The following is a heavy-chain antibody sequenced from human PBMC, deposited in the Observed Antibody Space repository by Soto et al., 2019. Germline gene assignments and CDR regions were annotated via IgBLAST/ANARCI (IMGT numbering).Heavy chain of an antibody. D-gene: IGHD3-16*01. CDR3: AKFRGPSYSYYYMDV. V-gene: IGHV3-23*01. Sequence: GGSLRLSCAASGFTFSSYAMSWVRQAPGKGLEWVSAISGSGGSTYYADSVKGRFTISRDNSKNTLYLQMNSLRAEDTALYYCAKFRGPSYSYYYMDVWGKGTTVTVSS. J-gene: IGHJ6*03. CDR2: ISGSGGST. CDR1: GFTFSSYA.